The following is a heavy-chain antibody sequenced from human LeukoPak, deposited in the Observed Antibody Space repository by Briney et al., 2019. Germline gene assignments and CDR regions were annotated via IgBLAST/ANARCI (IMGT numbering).Heavy chain of an antibody. Sequence: PGGSLRLSCAASGFTFDDYGMSWVRQAPGKGLEWVSGINRNGDSTGYADSVEGRFTISRDNAKNSMYLQMDSLRAEDTALYYCARDHKWGDGVDAFDIWGHGTMVTVSS. J-gene: IGHJ3*02. CDR1: GFTFDDYG. V-gene: IGHV3-20*04. CDR3: ARDHKWGDGVDAFDI. CDR2: INRNGDST. D-gene: IGHD5-24*01.